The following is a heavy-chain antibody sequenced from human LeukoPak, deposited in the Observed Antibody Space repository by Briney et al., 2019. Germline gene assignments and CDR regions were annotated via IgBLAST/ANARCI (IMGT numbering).Heavy chain of an antibody. CDR2: NYYSGNT. V-gene: IGHV4-59*08. CDR3: ARRASDYDILTGYYIYYFDY. D-gene: IGHD3-9*01. J-gene: IGHJ4*02. Sequence: SETLSLTCTVSGGSISGYYWSWIRQPPGKGLEWIGDNYYSGNTNYNPSLKSRVTISVDTSKNQFSLKLSFVTAADTAVYYCARRASDYDILTGYYIYYFDYWGQGTLVTVSS. CDR1: GGSISGYY.